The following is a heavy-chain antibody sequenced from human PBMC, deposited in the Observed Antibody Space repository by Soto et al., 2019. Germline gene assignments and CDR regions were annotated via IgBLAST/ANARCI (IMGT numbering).Heavy chain of an antibody. CDR2: ISAYNGNT. D-gene: IGHD3-16*02. CDR1: GYTFTSYG. CDR3: ARDYDYVCGSYRHRAVDY. J-gene: IGHJ4*02. V-gene: IGHV1-18*01. Sequence: QVQLVQSGAEVKKPGASVKVSCKASGYTFTSYGISWVRQAPGQGLEWMGWISAYNGNTNYAQKLQGRVTMTTDTSTSTAYMELRSLRSDDSAVYYCARDYDYVCGSYRHRAVDYWGQGTLVTVSS.